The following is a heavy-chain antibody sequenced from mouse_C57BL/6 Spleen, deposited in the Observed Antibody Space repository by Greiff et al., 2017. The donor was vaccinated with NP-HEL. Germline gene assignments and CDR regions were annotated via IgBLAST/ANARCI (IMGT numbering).Heavy chain of an antibody. D-gene: IGHD1-1*01. V-gene: IGHV1-42*01. CDR2: INPSTGGT. CDR1: GYSFTGYY. J-gene: IGHJ2*01. CDR3: ARFWGRDYFDY. Sequence: VQLKQSGPELVKPGASVKISCKASGYSFTGYYMNWVKQSPEKSLEWIGEINPSTGGTTYNQKFKAKATLTVDKSSSTAYMQLKSLTSEDSAVYYCARFWGRDYFDYWGQGTTLTVSS.